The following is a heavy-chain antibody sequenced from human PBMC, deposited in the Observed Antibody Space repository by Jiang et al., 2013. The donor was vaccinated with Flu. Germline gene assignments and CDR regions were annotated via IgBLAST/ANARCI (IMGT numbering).Heavy chain of an antibody. CDR2: VYTSGST. CDR3: ARDYGGIVGAEGNEAFDL. D-gene: IGHD1-26*01. Sequence: GLVKPSQTLSLTCTVSGASMSTGFYYWNWIRQPAGKGLEWIGRVYTSGSTNYNPSLKSRVTISVETSKNQVSLKLSSVSAADTAVYYCARDYGGIVGAEGNEAFDLWGQGTMVTVSS. J-gene: IGHJ3*01. CDR1: GASMSTGFYY. V-gene: IGHV4-61*02.